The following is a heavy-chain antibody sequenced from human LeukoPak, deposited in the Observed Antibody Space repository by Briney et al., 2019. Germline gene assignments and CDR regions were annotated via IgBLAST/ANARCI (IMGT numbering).Heavy chain of an antibody. CDR3: ARDFRPFGY. D-gene: IGHD3-3*01. CDR2: IYSGGST. V-gene: IGHV3-66*01. CDR1: GFTVSDNY. Sequence: PGGSLRLSCAASGFTVSDNYMSWVRQAPGKGLEWVSIIYSGGSTYYADSVKGRFTISRDSSQNTMYLQMNSLRAEDTAVYYCARDFRPFGYWGQGTLVTVSS. J-gene: IGHJ4*02.